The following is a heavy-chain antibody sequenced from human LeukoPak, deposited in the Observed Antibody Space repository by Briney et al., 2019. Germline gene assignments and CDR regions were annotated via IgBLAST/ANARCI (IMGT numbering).Heavy chain of an antibody. Sequence: GGSLRLSCAASGFTVSSNYMSWVRQAPGKGLEWVANIKQDGSEKYYVDSVKGRFTISRDNAKNSLYLQMNSLRAEDTAVYYCAREGMVRGVILYYFDYWGQGTLVTVSS. D-gene: IGHD3-10*01. V-gene: IGHV3-7*04. CDR3: AREGMVRGVILYYFDY. J-gene: IGHJ4*02. CDR2: IKQDGSEK. CDR1: GFTVSSNY.